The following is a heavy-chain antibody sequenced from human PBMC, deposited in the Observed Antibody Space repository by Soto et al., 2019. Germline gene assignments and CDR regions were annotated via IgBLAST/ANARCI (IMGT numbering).Heavy chain of an antibody. CDR2: IYYSGST. Sequence: SETLSLTCTVSGGSVSSGNYNWGWIRQPPGKGPEWIGYIYYSGSTRYNPSLKSRLTISVDTSKNHFSLTLTSVNAADTAVYYCARDRGYSSDYWGQGTLVTVSS. D-gene: IGHD6-13*01. V-gene: IGHV4-61*03. CDR1: GGSVSSGNYN. J-gene: IGHJ4*02. CDR3: ARDRGYSSDY.